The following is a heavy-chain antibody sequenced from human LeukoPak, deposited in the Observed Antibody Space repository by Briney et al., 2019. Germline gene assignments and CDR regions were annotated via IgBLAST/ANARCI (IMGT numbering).Heavy chain of an antibody. CDR2: MNPNTGDS. J-gene: IGHJ4*02. CDR3: ARTTSLTASGYDY. Sequence: ASVKVSCETSGYTFTTYHVNRVRQATGQGLEWMGWMNPNTGDSGYAQKFQGRVTITRDTSISTAYMELSSLRSEDTAVYFCARTTSLTASGYDYWGQGTLVTVSS. D-gene: IGHD4-17*01. CDR1: GYTFTTYH. V-gene: IGHV1-8*03.